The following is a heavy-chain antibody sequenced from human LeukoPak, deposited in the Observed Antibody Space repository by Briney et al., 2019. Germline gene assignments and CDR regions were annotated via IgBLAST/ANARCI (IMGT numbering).Heavy chain of an antibody. J-gene: IGHJ4*02. CDR3: ATEYGSYAFDY. CDR1: GYTFTNYY. Sequence: ASVKVSCTASGYTFTNYYMHWVRQAPGQGLEWMGIINPSGGSTSYAQKFQGRVTMTRDTSTSTVYMELSSLRSEDTAVYYCATEYGSYAFDYWGQGTLVTVSS. CDR2: INPSGGST. V-gene: IGHV1-46*01. D-gene: IGHD1-26*01.